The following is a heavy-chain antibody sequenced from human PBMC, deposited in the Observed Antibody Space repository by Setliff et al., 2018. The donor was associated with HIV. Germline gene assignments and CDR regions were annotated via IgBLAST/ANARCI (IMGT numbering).Heavy chain of an antibody. CDR2: TIPMFGTA. Sequence: SVKVSCKASGGTFGIYGISWVRQAPGQGLEWMGGTIPMFGTANYAQKFQGRVTITTDESTNTGYMELSSLRSEDTAVYYCASPSFGDVDYYYGMDVWGQGTTVTVSS. J-gene: IGHJ6*02. V-gene: IGHV1-69*05. D-gene: IGHD3-10*01. CDR3: ASPSFGDVDYYYGMDV. CDR1: GGTFGIYG.